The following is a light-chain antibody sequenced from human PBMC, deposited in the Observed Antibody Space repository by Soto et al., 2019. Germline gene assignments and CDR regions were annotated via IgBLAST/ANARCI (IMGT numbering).Light chain of an antibody. Sequence: QSALTQPDSVSGSPGQSITISCTGTSSDVGSYNLVSWYQQHPGKAPKLMIYEGSKRPSGVSNRFSGSKSGNTASLTIYGLQAEDEADYYCCSYAGSSTPHVVFGGGTKLTVL. CDR3: CSYAGSSTPHVV. J-gene: IGLJ2*01. CDR1: SSDVGSYNL. CDR2: EGS. V-gene: IGLV2-23*01.